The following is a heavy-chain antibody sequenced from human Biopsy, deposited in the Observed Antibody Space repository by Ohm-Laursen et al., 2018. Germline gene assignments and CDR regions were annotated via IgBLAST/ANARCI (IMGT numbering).Heavy chain of an antibody. J-gene: IGHJ4*02. CDR2: INPSGSTT. CDR1: GYSFTSYY. Sequence: SSVKVSCKASGYSFTSYYMHWVRQAPGQGLEWMGMINPSGSTTSYPQIFQGRVTMTRDRSKSTVYMELSSLRSADTAVYFCARNTGWYGDLYYFDYWGQGTLVTVSS. V-gene: IGHV1-46*01. CDR3: ARNTGWYGDLYYFDY. D-gene: IGHD6-19*01.